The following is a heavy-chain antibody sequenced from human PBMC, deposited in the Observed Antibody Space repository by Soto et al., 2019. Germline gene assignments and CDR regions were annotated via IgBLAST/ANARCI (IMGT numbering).Heavy chain of an antibody. Sequence: SETLSLTCTVSGGSISSYYWNWIRQPPGKGLEWIGYIYYSGSTTYNPSLKSRVTISVDTSKNQFSLKLSSVTAADTAVYYCARTEGVGANNWFDPWGQGTLVTVSS. D-gene: IGHD1-26*01. CDR2: IYYSGST. CDR3: ARTEGVGANNWFDP. J-gene: IGHJ5*02. V-gene: IGHV4-59*01. CDR1: GGSISSYY.